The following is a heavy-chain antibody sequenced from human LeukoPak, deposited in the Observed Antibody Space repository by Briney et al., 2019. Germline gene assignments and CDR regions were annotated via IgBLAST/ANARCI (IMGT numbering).Heavy chain of an antibody. Sequence: NASETLSLTCTVSGGSISSYYWSWIRQPPGKGLEWIGYIYYSGSTNYNPSLKSRVTISVDTSKNQFSLKLSSVTAADTAVYYCAREGDCSSTSCIDYWGQGTLVTVSS. J-gene: IGHJ4*02. CDR3: AREGDCSSTSCIDY. CDR2: IYYSGST. CDR1: GGSISSYY. V-gene: IGHV4-59*01. D-gene: IGHD2-2*01.